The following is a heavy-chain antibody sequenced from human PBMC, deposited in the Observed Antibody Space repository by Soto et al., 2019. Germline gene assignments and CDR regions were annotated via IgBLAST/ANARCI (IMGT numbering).Heavy chain of an antibody. D-gene: IGHD2-2*01. CDR1: GYSFPSYW. CDR3: ARRFLGCSSTSCYGKPVPSEAYYYYGMAV. Sequence: PGESLKISCKGSGYSFPSYWISWVRQMPGKGLEWMGRIDPSDSYTNYSPSFQGHVTISADKSISTAYLQLSSLKASDTAMYYCARRFLGCSSTSCYGKPVPSEAYYYYGMAVWCQGTTGTVS. CDR2: IDPSDSYT. J-gene: IGHJ6*02. V-gene: IGHV5-10-1*01.